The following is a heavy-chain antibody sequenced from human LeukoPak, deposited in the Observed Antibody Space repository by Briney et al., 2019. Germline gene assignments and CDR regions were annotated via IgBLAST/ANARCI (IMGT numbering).Heavy chain of an antibody. Sequence: GSLRLSCAASGFTFSSYSMNWVRQAPGKGLEWVSSISSSSSYIYYADSVKGRFTISRDNSKNTLYLQMNSLRAEDTAVYYCAREISVGTYAFDIWGQGTMVTVSS. J-gene: IGHJ3*02. V-gene: IGHV3-21*01. D-gene: IGHD1-1*01. CDR3: AREISVGTYAFDI. CDR1: GFTFSSYS. CDR2: ISSSSSYI.